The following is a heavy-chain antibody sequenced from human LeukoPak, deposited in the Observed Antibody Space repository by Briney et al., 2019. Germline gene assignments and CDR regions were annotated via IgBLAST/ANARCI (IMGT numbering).Heavy chain of an antibody. V-gene: IGHV3-48*01. CDR1: GFIFSQYS. CDR3: ARDAGNSGYGCGL. CDR2: IRSSSET. Sequence: SGGSLRLSCAASGFIFSQYSMNWVRQAPGKGLECVSHIRSSSETFYADSVKGRFTISRDNARNSLYLQMNNLRGEDTAIYYCARDAGNSGYGCGLWGQGTLVTVSS. J-gene: IGHJ4*02. D-gene: IGHD5-12*01.